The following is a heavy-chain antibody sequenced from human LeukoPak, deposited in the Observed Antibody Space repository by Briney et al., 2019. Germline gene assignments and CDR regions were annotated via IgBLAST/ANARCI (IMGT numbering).Heavy chain of an antibody. D-gene: IGHD3-22*01. Sequence: GGSLRLSCAASGITVSSNYMSWVRQAPGKGLEWVSTFYRGDSTYYADSVKGRFTIYRDNSKNTLYLQMNSLRAEDTAVYYCARYYDSSGRTGGAIDCWGQGTLVTVSS. CDR2: FYRGDST. CDR3: ARYYDSSGRTGGAIDC. CDR1: GITVSSNY. V-gene: IGHV3-66*02. J-gene: IGHJ4*02.